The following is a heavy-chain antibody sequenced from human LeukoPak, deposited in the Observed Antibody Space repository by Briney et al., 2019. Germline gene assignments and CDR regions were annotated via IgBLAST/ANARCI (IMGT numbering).Heavy chain of an antibody. J-gene: IGHJ4*02. CDR2: MNPNSGNT. CDR1: GYTFTSYD. D-gene: IGHD3-22*01. CDR3: ASLSKNYHDSSGNDY. Sequence: ASVKVSCKASGYTFTSYDINWVRQATGQGLEWMGWMNPNSGNTGYAQKFQGRVTMTRDTSISTAYMELSRLRSDDTAVYYCASLSKNYHDSSGNDYWGQGTLVTVSS. V-gene: IGHV1-8*01.